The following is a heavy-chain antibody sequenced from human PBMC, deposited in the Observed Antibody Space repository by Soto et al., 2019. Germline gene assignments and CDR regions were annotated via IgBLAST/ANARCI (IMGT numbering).Heavy chain of an antibody. V-gene: IGHV1-3*01. J-gene: IGHJ4*02. CDR1: GYTFISYP. CDR3: AKSGSLDS. CDR2: INPANGDT. Sequence: VQLVQSGAEVKKPGASVRISCKASGYTFISYPIHWVRQAPGQSLECMGWINPANGDTRYSQKFQGRVTITRDTSATTAYMDLNSLIPDDSAIYYCAKSGSLDSWGQGTPITVYS. D-gene: IGHD1-26*01.